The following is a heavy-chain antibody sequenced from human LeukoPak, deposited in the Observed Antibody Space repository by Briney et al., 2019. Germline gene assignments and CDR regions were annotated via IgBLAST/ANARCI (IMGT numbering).Heavy chain of an antibody. CDR3: AKGTKDFWSGYIDY. CDR2: IRYDGSNK. Sequence: AGGSLRLSCAASGFTFSSYGMHWVRQAPGKGLEWVAFIRYDGSNKYYADSVKGRFTISRDNSKNTLYLQMNSLRAEDTAVYYCAKGTKDFWSGYIDYWGQGTLVTVSS. CDR1: GFTFSSYG. V-gene: IGHV3-30*02. J-gene: IGHJ4*02. D-gene: IGHD3-3*01.